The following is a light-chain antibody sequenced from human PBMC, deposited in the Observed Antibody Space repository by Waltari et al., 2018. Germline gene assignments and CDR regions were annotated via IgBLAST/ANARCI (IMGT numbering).Light chain of an antibody. CDR2: VNSDGSH. CDR1: SGHSSSV. J-gene: IGLJ3*02. V-gene: IGLV4-69*01. Sequence: QLVLTQPPSASASLGASVQLTCTLSSGHSSSVIAWPQHLPGKGPRYLMKVNSDGSHCKGDGIPDRFSGSSSGAERYLTISSLQSEDEADYYCQTWGTGILSWVFGGGTKLTVL. CDR3: QTWGTGILSWV.